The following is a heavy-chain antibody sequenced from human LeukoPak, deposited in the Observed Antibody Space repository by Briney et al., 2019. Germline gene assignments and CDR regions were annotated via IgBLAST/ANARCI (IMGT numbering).Heavy chain of an antibody. CDR1: GYTFTSYD. D-gene: IGHD6-13*01. V-gene: IGHV1-8*01. CDR3: ARGLKASSWYDY. CDR2: MNPNSGNT. Sequence: ASVKVSCKASGYTFTSYDINWVRRATGQGLEWMGWMNPNSGNTGYAQKFQGRVTMTRNTSISTAYMELSSLRSEDTAVHYCARGLKASSWYDYWGQGTLVTVSS. J-gene: IGHJ4*02.